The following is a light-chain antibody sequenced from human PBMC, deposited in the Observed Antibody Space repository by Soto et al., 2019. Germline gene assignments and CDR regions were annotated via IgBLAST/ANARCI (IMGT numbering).Light chain of an antibody. CDR2: GVS. CDR3: QQYDSSPRT. J-gene: IGKJ1*01. CDR1: QSLSSRN. V-gene: IGKV3-20*01. Sequence: ELVLTQSPGTLSLSPVERAALXWVASQSLSSRNLAWHQQKPGQAPRPLIYGVSSRATGIPDRFSGSGSGTDFTLTISRLEPEDFAVYYCQQYDSSPRTFGQGTKVDIK.